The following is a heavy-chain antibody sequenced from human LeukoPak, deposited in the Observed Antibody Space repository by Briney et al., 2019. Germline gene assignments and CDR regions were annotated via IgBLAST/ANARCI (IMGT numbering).Heavy chain of an antibody. Sequence: SETLSLTCTVSGGSISSYYWSWIRQPPGKGLEWIGYIYYSGSTSYNPSPKSRVTISVDTSKNQFSLKLSSVTAADTAVYYCARLFQLQHSDAFDIWGQGTMVTVSS. D-gene: IGHD2-2*01. V-gene: IGHV4-59*01. CDR3: ARLFQLQHSDAFDI. CDR1: GGSISSYY. J-gene: IGHJ3*02. CDR2: IYYSGST.